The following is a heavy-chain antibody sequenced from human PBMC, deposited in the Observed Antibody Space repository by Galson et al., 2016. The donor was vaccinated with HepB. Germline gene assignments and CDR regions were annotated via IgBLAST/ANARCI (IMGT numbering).Heavy chain of an antibody. J-gene: IGHJ5*02. CDR2: IYSGGNT. CDR1: GFTVSSDY. V-gene: IGHV3-53*01. D-gene: IGHD3-10*01. Sequence: SLRLSCAASGFTVSSDYMSWVRQAPGKGLEWVSVIYSGGNTYYADSVKGRFTISRDNSKNTLYLQMNSLRAEDTAVYYCAKCLWVRGVYPFDPWGQGTLVTVSS. CDR3: AKCLWVRGVYPFDP.